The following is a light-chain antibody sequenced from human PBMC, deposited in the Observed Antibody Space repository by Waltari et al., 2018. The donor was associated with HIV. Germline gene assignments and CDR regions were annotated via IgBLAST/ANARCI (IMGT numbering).Light chain of an antibody. CDR1: ILPSQY. CDR2: KDS. CDR3: QSADSSGTSVE. V-gene: IGLV3-25*03. Sequence: SSELPQPPSVSVSPGQTAKITCSGDILPSQYVYWYQQKPGQAPVLIIKKDSERPSGIPERFSGSTSGTIVTLTITGVQTEDEADYYCQSADSSGTSVEFGGGTKLTVL. J-gene: IGLJ2*01.